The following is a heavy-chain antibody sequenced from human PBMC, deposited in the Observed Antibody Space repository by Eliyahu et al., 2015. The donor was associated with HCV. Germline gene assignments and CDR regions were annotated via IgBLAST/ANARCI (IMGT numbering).Heavy chain of an antibody. Sequence: QVQLVESGGGVVQPGGSLXLSCAXSGFTFSXYAMHWVRQAPGKGLEWVAFISHDGSNKYYADSVKGRFTISRDNSKNTLYLQMNSLRAEDTAVYYCARGGYTYGYNDAFDIWGQGTMVTVSS. CDR1: GFTFSXYA. V-gene: IGHV3-30-3*01. J-gene: IGHJ3*02. D-gene: IGHD5-18*01. CDR2: ISHDGSNK. CDR3: ARGGYTYGYNDAFDI.